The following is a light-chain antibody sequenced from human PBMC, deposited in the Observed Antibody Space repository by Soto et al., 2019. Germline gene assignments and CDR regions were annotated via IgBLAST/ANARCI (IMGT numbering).Light chain of an antibody. CDR3: QQYGSSPRT. J-gene: IGKJ1*01. CDR1: QNVASSY. V-gene: IGKV3-20*01. CDR2: GSS. Sequence: PGEIARLSCRASQNVASSYLAWYQQKPGQAPRLLIYGSSIRGAGIPDRFSGSGSGTDFTLTISRLDPEDFAVYFCQQYGSSPRTFGQGTKVDIK.